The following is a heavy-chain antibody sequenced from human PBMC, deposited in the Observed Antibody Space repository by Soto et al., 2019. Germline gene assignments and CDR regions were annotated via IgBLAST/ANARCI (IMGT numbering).Heavy chain of an antibody. CDR1: GSTFSSYG. CDR2: ISAYNGNT. CDR3: ARGFLEWLSPSFDY. J-gene: IGHJ4*02. V-gene: IGHV1-18*01. Sequence: ASVKVSCKASGSTFSSYGISWVRQAPGQGPEWMGWISAYNGNTNYAQKLQGRVTMTTDTSTSTAYMELRSLRSDDTAVYYCARGFLEWLSPSFDYWGQGTLVTVSS. D-gene: IGHD3-3*01.